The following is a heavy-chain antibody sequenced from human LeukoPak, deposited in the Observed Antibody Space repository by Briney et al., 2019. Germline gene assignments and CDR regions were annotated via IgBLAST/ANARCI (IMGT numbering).Heavy chain of an antibody. Sequence: PGGSLRLSCAASGFTFSNYAMGWVRPAPGEGLEWVSAITGSGGKTYYADSVKGRFTISRDNSKNTVFLQMNSLRHEDTAIYYCVIWGDYDVLTGYYVSDYWGQGTLVTVSS. D-gene: IGHD3-9*01. J-gene: IGHJ4*02. CDR1: GFTFSNYA. CDR2: ITGSGGKT. CDR3: VIWGDYDVLTGYYVSDY. V-gene: IGHV3-23*01.